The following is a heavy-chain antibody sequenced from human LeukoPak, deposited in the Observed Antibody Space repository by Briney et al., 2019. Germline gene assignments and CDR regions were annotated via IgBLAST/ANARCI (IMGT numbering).Heavy chain of an antibody. V-gene: IGHV4-34*01. J-gene: IGHJ4*02. CDR3: ARGGYSLDY. CDR2: INHSGST. D-gene: IGHD6-13*01. CDR1: GGSLSGHY. Sequence: SETLSLTCAVYGGSLSGHYWSWIRQPPGKGLEWIGEINHSGSTNYNPSLKSRVTISVDTSKNQFSLKLSSVTAADTAVYYCARGGYSLDYWGQGTLVTVSS.